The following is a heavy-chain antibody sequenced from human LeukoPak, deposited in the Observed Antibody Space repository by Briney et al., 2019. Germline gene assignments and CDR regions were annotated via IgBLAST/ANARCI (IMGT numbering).Heavy chain of an antibody. J-gene: IGHJ4*02. CDR1: GFTFGDYA. V-gene: IGHV3-49*04. Sequence: PGGSLRLSCTASGFTFGDYAMSWVRQAPGKGLEWVGFIRSKAYGGTTEYAASVKGRLTISRDDSKSIAYLQMNSLKTEDTAVYYCTRGSGRRVDYWGQGTLVTVSS. D-gene: IGHD3-3*01. CDR3: TRGSGRRVDY. CDR2: IRSKAYGGTT.